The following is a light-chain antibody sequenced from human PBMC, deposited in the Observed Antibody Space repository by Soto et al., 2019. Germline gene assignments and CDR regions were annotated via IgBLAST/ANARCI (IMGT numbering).Light chain of an antibody. V-gene: IGKV3-20*01. CDR2: GAS. CDR1: QSVSSSY. J-gene: IGKJ1*01. Sequence: EIVLTQSPGTLSLSPGERATLSCRASQSVSSSYLAWYQQKPGQAPRLLIYGASSRATGIPDRFSGSGSGTDFALTISRLEPEDFAVYYCQQYGSSPPTWMFGQGTKVDIK. CDR3: QQYGSSPPTWM.